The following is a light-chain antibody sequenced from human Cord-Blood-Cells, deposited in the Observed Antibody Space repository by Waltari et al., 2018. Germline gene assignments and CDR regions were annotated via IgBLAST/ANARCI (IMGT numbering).Light chain of an antibody. CDR1: SSDVGGYNY. CDR3: CSYAGSYTLV. J-gene: IGLJ3*02. CDR2: DVS. Sequence: QSALTQPRSVSWSPGQSVTISCTGTSSDVGGYNYVPWYQQHPGKAPKLMIYDVSKRPSGVPDRFSGSKSGNTASLTISGLQAEDEADYYCCSYAGSYTLVFGGGTKLTVL. V-gene: IGLV2-11*01.